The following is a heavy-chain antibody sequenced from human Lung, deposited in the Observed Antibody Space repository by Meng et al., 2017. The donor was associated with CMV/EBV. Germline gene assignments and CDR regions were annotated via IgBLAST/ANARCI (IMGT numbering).Heavy chain of an antibody. CDR1: GYTFTGYY. J-gene: IGHJ5*02. CDR3: ARDEYQRPPTENGFDP. V-gene: IGHV1-2*02. D-gene: IGHD2-2*01. Sequence: ASXXVSFKSTGYTFTGYYMHWVRQAPGQGLEWMGLINPNSGGTNYEQKFQGRVTMTRDTSISTAYMELSKLRSDDTAVYYCARDEYQRPPTENGFDPWGQGTLVTVSS. CDR2: INPNSGGT.